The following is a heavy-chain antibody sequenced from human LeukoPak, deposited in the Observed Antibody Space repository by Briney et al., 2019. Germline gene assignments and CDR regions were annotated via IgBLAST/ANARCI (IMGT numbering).Heavy chain of an antibody. Sequence: SETLSLTCTVSGGSISSYYWSWIRQPPGKGLEWIGYFYNSGRSTYNPSLKSRVTISADTSKNHFSLKLNSVTTADTAVYYCAKQDSSGWYGPMDVWGQGTTVTVSS. CDR1: GGSISSYY. CDR3: AKQDSSGWYGPMDV. V-gene: IGHV4-59*01. D-gene: IGHD6-19*01. CDR2: FYNSGRS. J-gene: IGHJ6*02.